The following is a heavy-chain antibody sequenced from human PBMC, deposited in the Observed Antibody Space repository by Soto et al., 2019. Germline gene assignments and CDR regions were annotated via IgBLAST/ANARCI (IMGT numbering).Heavy chain of an antibody. CDR1: GFTFSSYS. CDR2: ISSSSSYI. CDR3: ARDLLVVAATLAFDI. Sequence: GGSLRLSCAASGFTFSSYSMNWVRQAPGKGLEWVSSISSSSSYIYYADSVKGRFTISRDNAKNSLYLQMNSLRVEATAVYYCARDLLVVAATLAFDIWGQGTMVTVSS. J-gene: IGHJ3*02. D-gene: IGHD2-15*01. V-gene: IGHV3-21*01.